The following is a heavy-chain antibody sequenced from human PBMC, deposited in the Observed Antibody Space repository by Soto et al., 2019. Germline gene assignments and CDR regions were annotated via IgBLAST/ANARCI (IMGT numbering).Heavy chain of an antibody. D-gene: IGHD3-10*01. V-gene: IGHV3-23*01. CDR1: GFTFGTTD. CDR2: IDGSGGIT. Sequence: SVGSLRLSCAASGFTFGTTDMSWVRQAPGEGLEWVSTIDGSGGITYYADPVKGRFTISRDNSRNTVYLQMNSLRGDDTALYYCVKNSGWFNTWGQGALVTVSS. J-gene: IGHJ5*02. CDR3: VKNSGWFNT.